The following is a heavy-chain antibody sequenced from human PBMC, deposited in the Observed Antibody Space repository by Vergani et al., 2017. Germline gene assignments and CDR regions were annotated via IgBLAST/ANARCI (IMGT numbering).Heavy chain of an antibody. J-gene: IGHJ6*03. Sequence: EVQLLESGGGLAQPGGSLRLSCAASGFTFRNYAMTWVRQAPGKGLEWVSIISDNGGTTYYADSVKGRFTISRDNSKDTLYLQMNSLRAEDTAVYYCAREDYVLGYCSGGSCSHDYYYMDVWGKGTTVTVSS. D-gene: IGHD2-15*01. CDR3: AREDYVLGYCSGGSCSHDYYYMDV. CDR2: ISDNGGTT. CDR1: GFTFRNYA. V-gene: IGHV3-23*01.